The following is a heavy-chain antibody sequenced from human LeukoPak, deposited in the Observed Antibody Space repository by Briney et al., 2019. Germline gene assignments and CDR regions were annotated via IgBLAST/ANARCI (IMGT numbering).Heavy chain of an antibody. D-gene: IGHD2-8*01. CDR2: INHSGST. CDR1: GGSFSGYY. J-gene: IGHJ4*02. CDR3: ARGSNCTNGVCYTFYFDY. V-gene: IGHV4-34*01. Sequence: PSETLSLTCAVYGGSFSGYYWSWIRQPPGKGLEWIGEINHSGSTNYNPSLKSRVTISVDTSKNQFSLKLSSVTAADTAVYYCARGSNCTNGVCYTFYFDYWGQGTLVTVSS.